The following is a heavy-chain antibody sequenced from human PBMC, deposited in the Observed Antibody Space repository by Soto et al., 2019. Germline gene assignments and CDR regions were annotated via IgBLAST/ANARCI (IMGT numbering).Heavy chain of an antibody. CDR2: ISGSGGST. CDR1: GFTFSSYA. Sequence: GGSLRLSCAPSGFTFSSYAMSWVRQAPGKGLEWVSAISGSGGSTYYADSVKGRFTISGTNSKNTLYLQMNSLRAEDTAVFYCAKGGDHSSSCFDYWGQGTLVTVSS. CDR3: AKGGDHSSSCFDY. J-gene: IGHJ4*01. D-gene: IGHD6-13*01. V-gene: IGHV3-23*01.